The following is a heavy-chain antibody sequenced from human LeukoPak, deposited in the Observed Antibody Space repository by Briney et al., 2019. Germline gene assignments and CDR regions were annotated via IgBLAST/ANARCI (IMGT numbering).Heavy chain of an antibody. Sequence: GGSLRLSCAASGFTFDDYGMSWVRQAPGKGLEWVSGTLWSGGSTGYADSVKGRFTISRDNAKNSLYLQMNSLRAEDTALYYCARDDYGSGSWNDYWGQGTLVTVSS. V-gene: IGHV3-20*04. J-gene: IGHJ4*02. CDR2: TLWSGGST. D-gene: IGHD3-10*01. CDR1: GFTFDDYG. CDR3: ARDDYGSGSWNDY.